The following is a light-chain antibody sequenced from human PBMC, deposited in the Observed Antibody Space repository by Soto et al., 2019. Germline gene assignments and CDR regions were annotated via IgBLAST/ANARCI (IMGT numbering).Light chain of an antibody. CDR3: QQYNSYSPT. J-gene: IGKJ1*01. CDR2: DAS. CDR1: QSISSW. Sequence: DIQMTQSPSTLSASVEDRVTIHCRASQSISSWLAWYQQKPGKAPKVLIFDASSLESGVPSRFSGSGSETEFTLTISGLQPGDSATYYCQQYNSYSPTFGQGTKVDI. V-gene: IGKV1-5*01.